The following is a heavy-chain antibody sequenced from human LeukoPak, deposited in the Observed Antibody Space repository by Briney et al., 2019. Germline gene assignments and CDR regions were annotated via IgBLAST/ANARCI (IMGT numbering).Heavy chain of an antibody. D-gene: IGHD1-1*01. J-gene: IGHJ4*02. CDR3: AKIGSSHDFDY. Sequence: ASVKVSCKAFGHTFTSYYLHWVRQAPGQGLEWMGISSPSGGSTTYAQNFQGRVTMTRDTSTSTVHMELSSLRSEDTAVYYCAKIGSSHDFDYWGQGTLITVSS. CDR1: GHTFTSYY. CDR2: SSPSGGST. V-gene: IGHV1-46*01.